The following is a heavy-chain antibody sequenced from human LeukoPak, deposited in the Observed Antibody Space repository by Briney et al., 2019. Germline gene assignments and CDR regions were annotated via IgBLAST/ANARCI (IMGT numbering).Heavy chain of an antibody. D-gene: IGHD1/OR15-1a*01. J-gene: IGHJ4*02. CDR2: ISSSGSTI. CDR1: GFTFSSYE. Sequence: GGSLRLSCAASGFTFSSYEMNWVRQAPGKGLEWVSYISSSGSTIYYADSVKGRFTISRDNAKNSLYLQMNSLRAEDTAVYYCARGGIGTSDTTRKQGIDYWGQGTLVTVSS. V-gene: IGHV3-48*03. CDR3: ARGGIGTSDTTRKQGIDY.